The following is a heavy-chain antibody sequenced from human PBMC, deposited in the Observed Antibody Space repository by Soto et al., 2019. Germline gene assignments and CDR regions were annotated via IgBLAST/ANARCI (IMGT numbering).Heavy chain of an antibody. CDR1: GGSSSTTTW. D-gene: IGHD3-22*01. CDR3: ASGFDSDGLYNGGHP. Sequence: VQLQESGPGLVKPSGTLSLTCTVSGGSSSTTTWWSWVRQSPVQGLEWIGEILHIGSTNYNPSLKSRVTISIDKSKNQFSLRLSSVTAADTAVYYCASGFDSDGLYNGGHPWGQGTLVSVSS. CDR2: ILHIGST. V-gene: IGHV4-4*02. J-gene: IGHJ5*02.